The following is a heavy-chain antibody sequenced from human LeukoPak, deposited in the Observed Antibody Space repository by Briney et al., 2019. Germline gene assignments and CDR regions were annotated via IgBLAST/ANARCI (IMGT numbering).Heavy chain of an antibody. D-gene: IGHD2-2*01. CDR2: IYYSGST. V-gene: IGHV4-39*01. CDR3: ARTPRSNIVVVPAQGFDP. J-gene: IGHJ5*02. CDR1: GGSISSSSYY. Sequence: PSETLSLTCTVSGGSISSSSYYWGWIRQPPGKGLEWIGSIYYSGSTYYNPSLKSRVTISVDTSKNQFSLKLSSVTAADTAVYYCARTPRSNIVVVPAQGFDPWGQGTLVTVSS.